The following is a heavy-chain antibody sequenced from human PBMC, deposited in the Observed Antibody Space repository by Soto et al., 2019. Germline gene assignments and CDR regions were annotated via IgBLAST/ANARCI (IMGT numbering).Heavy chain of an antibody. V-gene: IGHV3-53*01. Sequence: GGSLRLSCAASGFTVNSNYMGWVRQAPGKGLEWVSLIYTVGSTYYADSVKGRFTISRDNSKNTLHLQMNSLRAEDTTVYYCARAVSARRFDYWGQGTLVTVSS. CDR1: GFTVNSNY. CDR3: ARAVSARRFDY. J-gene: IGHJ4*01. D-gene: IGHD2-2*01. CDR2: IYTVGST.